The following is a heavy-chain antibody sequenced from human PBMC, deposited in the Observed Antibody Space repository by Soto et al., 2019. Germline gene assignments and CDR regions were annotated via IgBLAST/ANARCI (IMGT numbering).Heavy chain of an antibody. CDR2: ISGSGGRT. V-gene: IGHV3-23*01. CDR1: EFTFSIYA. J-gene: IGHJ4*02. Sequence: GGSLRLSCAASEFTFSIYAMRWVRHAPGKGLEWVSTISGSGGRTYYADSAKGRFTISRDNSRNTLHLQMNSLRVEDTAVYYCAKTLLSTSWYGLHDYVSQGTLVTVSS. D-gene: IGHD6-13*01. CDR3: AKTLLSTSWYGLHDY.